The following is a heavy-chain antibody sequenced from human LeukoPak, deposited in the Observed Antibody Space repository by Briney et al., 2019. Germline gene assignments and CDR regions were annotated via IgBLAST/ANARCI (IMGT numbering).Heavy chain of an antibody. D-gene: IGHD3-16*01. CDR3: ARDRGNRALYFDN. V-gene: IGHV3-30*04. CDR2: TSSDGDK. CDR1: GFTLISYM. J-gene: IGHJ4*02. Sequence: PGRSLRLSCAVSGFTLISYMMHWPRQAPGKGLEWVALTSSDGDKYFADSVQGRFTISRDNSRNTVYLQLGSLRPDDTAVYYCARDRGNRALYFDNWGQGTLVTVSS.